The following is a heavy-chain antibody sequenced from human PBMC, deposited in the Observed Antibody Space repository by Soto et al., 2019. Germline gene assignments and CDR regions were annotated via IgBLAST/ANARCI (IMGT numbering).Heavy chain of an antibody. D-gene: IGHD7-27*01. CDR1: GGSIGSGAYY. Sequence: QVQLQESGPGLVKPSQTLSPTCSVSGGSIGSGAYYWSWIRQFPGKGLEWIGYVHHSGPTLYDAVRGSRLAMTVDTSNNQFSLKLSSVTAADTALYYCARSNCADGYYYGMDVWGQGTTVSVS. J-gene: IGHJ6*02. CDR2: VHHSGPT. CDR3: ARSNCADGYYYGMDV. V-gene: IGHV4-31*03.